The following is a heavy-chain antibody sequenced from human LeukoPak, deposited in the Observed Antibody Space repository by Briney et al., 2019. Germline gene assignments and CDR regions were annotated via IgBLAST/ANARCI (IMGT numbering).Heavy chain of an antibody. D-gene: IGHD4-17*01. Sequence: SETLSLTCTVSGASVSSGGYYWNWIRQHPGKGLEWIGYIYYSGSTYYNPSLKSRVTISVDTSKNQFSLKLSSVTAADTAVYYCARGYGDYDYWGQGTLVTVSS. CDR2: IYYSGST. V-gene: IGHV4-31*03. CDR3: ARGYGDYDY. J-gene: IGHJ4*02. CDR1: GASVSSGGYY.